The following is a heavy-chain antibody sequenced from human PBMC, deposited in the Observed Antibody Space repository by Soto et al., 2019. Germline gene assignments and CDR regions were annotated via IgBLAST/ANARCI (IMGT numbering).Heavy chain of an antibody. J-gene: IGHJ6*02. D-gene: IGHD5-12*01. Sequence: PSETLSLTCTVSGGSISRYDWTWIRQPPGRGLEWIGYIDYSGSTNYNPSLKSRVTISVDTSKNQFSLKLSSVIAADTAVYYCARGVRGYSNGHYYDMDVWGQGTTVTVS. V-gene: IGHV4-59*01. CDR1: GGSISRYD. CDR3: ARGVRGYSNGHYYDMDV. CDR2: IDYSGST.